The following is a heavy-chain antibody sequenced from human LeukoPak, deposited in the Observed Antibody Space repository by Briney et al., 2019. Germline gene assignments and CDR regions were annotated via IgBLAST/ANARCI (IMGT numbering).Heavy chain of an antibody. V-gene: IGHV3-33*01. CDR2: IWYDGSNK. CDR3: AREAIVLMVYALTYLDY. D-gene: IGHD2-8*01. Sequence: SGGSLRLSCAASGFTFSSYGMHWVRQAPGKGLEWVAVIWYDGSNKYYADSVKGRFTISRDNSKNTLYLQMNSLRAEDTAVYYCAREAIVLMVYALTYLDYWGQGTLVTVSS. J-gene: IGHJ4*02. CDR1: GFTFSSYG.